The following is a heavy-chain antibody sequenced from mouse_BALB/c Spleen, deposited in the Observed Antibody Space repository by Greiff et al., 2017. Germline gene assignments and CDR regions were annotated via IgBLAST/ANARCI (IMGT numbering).Heavy chain of an antibody. V-gene: IGHV1-4*01. CDR2: INPSTGYT. Sequence: VQLQQSGAELARPGASVKMSCKASGYTFTSYTMHWVKQRPGQGLEWIGYINPSTGYTEYNQKFKDKATLTADKPSSTAYLQLSSLTSEDSAVYYCNVFSAYWGQGTLVTVSA. CDR3: NVFSAY. CDR1: GYTFTSYT. J-gene: IGHJ3*01.